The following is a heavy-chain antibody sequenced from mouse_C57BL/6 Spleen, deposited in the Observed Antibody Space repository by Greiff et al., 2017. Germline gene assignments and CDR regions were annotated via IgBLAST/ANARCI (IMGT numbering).Heavy chain of an antibody. CDR1: GFTFSDYY. D-gene: IGHD2-1*01. V-gene: IGHV5-16*01. Sequence: EVMLVESEGGLVQPGSSMKLSCTASGFTFSDYYMAWVRQVPEKGLEWVANINYDGSSTYYLDSLKSRFIISRDNAKNILYLQMSSLKSEDTATYYCARVADLLSFAYWGQGTLVTVSA. CDR3: ARVADLLSFAY. CDR2: INYDGSST. J-gene: IGHJ3*01.